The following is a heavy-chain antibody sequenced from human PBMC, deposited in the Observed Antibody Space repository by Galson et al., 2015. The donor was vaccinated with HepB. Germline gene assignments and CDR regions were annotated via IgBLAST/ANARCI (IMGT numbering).Heavy chain of an antibody. J-gene: IGHJ6*02. CDR2: ISSSGNTI. D-gene: IGHD2-15*01. CDR3: ARRRPDCSGGTCYNYYYYAMDV. Sequence: SLRLSCAASRFTFNNYEIHWIRQAPGRGLEWVAYISSSGNTIYYADSVRGRFTVSRDNAKNSLYLQLNSLRAEDTAVYYCARRRPDCSGGTCYNYYYYAMDVWGQGPRSPSP. V-gene: IGHV3-48*03. CDR1: RFTFNNYE.